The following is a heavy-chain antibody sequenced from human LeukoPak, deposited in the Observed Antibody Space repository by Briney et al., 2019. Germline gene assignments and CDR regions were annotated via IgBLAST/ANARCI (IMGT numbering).Heavy chain of an antibody. V-gene: IGHV1-8*01. CDR2: MNPNICNT. D-gene: IGHD6-13*01. J-gene: IGHJ4*02. Sequence: EAXXKVSCKASGYTFTSYDINWVRQAPGQGLEWMGWMNPNICNTCYAQKFHRIVTMTSNTSISTAYMELSSLRSEDTAVYYCARATRRTGYSSSSAMYYFDYWGQGTLVTVSS. CDR1: GYTFTSYD. CDR3: ARATRRTGYSSSSAMYYFDY.